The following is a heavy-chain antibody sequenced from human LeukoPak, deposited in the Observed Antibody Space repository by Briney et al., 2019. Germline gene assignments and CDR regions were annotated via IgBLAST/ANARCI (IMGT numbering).Heavy chain of an antibody. CDR2: ISAYNGNT. Sequence: EASVKVSCKASGYTFTRYGISWVRQAPGQGLEWMGWISAYNGNTNYAQKLQGRVTMTTDTSTSTAYMELRSLRSDDTAVYYCARGDYYDSSGYFSNAFDIWGQGTMVTVSS. CDR3: ARGDYYDSSGYFSNAFDI. CDR1: GYTFTRYG. V-gene: IGHV1-18*01. D-gene: IGHD3-22*01. J-gene: IGHJ3*02.